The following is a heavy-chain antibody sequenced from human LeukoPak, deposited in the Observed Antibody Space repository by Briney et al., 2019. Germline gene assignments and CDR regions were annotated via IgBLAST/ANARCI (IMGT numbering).Heavy chain of an antibody. CDR3: ARGTRDL. J-gene: IGHJ5*02. CDR2: ISTYNGNT. Sequence: ASVKVSCKASGYTFTSNGISWVRQAPGEGLEWMGWISTYNGNTNYAQKVQGRVTMTTDTSTNTAYMELRNLRSDDTAVYYCARGTRDLWGQGTLVTVSS. CDR1: GYTFTSNG. D-gene: IGHD1-14*01. V-gene: IGHV1-18*01.